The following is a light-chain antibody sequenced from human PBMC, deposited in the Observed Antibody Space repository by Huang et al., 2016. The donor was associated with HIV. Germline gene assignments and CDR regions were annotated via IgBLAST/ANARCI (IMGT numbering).Light chain of an antibody. CDR3: LQLNNYPGT. J-gene: IGKJ3*01. Sequence: IQLTQSPSSLSPSVGDRVTITCRASQDINSHLGWYQQKPGKAPKLLIYAAATLESGVRSRFSGSGSGADFTLTISNRQPEDFATYYCLQLNNYPGTFGPGTNVDV. V-gene: IGKV1-9*01. CDR2: AAA. CDR1: QDINSH.